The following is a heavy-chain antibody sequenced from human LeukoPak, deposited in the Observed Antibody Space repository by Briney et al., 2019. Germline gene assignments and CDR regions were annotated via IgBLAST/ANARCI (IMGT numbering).Heavy chain of an antibody. CDR1: GFTFSRYG. CDR3: AKDSSTSNPYYGLDV. CDR2: ISHDGGNE. Sequence: GGSLRLSCAASGFTFSRYGMHWVRQAPGKGLEWVAVISHDGGNECYADSVKGRFTISRDNSKNTLYLQMDSLRAEDTAVYYCAKDSSTSNPYYGLDVWGQGTTVTVSS. J-gene: IGHJ6*02. V-gene: IGHV3-30-3*01. D-gene: IGHD4-11*01.